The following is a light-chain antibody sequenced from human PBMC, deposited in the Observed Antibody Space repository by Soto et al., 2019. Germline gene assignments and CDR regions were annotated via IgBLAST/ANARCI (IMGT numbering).Light chain of an antibody. CDR3: QQRSNWPLT. Sequence: ETVLTQSPATLSLSPGERATLSCRASQSVSSDLAWYQQKAGQAPRLLIYDASNRATGIPARFSGSGSGTDFTFTISSLEPEDFAVYYCQQRSNWPLTFCGGTKVEIK. CDR1: QSVSSD. V-gene: IGKV3-11*01. CDR2: DAS. J-gene: IGKJ4*01.